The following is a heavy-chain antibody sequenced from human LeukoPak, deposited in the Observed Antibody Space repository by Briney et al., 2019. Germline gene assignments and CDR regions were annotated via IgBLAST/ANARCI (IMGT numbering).Heavy chain of an antibody. D-gene: IGHD3-16*01. CDR3: ARTRTLPIAGGFDT. CDR1: GFTFSSYW. J-gene: IGHJ5*02. V-gene: IGHV3-74*01. Sequence: PGGSLRLSCAASGFTFSSYWMHWVRQGPGKGLVWVSRISTDGSSTDYADSVKGRFTISRENAKNTLYLQMNSLRAEDTAVHYCARTRTLPIAGGFDTWGQGSLVTVSS. CDR2: ISTDGSST.